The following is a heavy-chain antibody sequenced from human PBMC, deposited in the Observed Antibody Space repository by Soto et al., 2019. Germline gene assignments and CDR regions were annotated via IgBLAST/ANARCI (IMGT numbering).Heavy chain of an antibody. CDR3: AHRRGGEDDYVWGSYRYDYFDY. V-gene: IGHV2-5*02. CDR2: IYWDDDK. Sequence: QITLKESGPTLVKPTQTLTLTCTFSGFSLSTSGVGVGWIRQPPGKALEWLALIYWDDDKRYSPSLKSRLTIPKDTSKNQVVLTMTTMDPVDTATYYCAHRRGGEDDYVWGSYRYDYFDYWGQGTLVTVSS. D-gene: IGHD3-16*02. J-gene: IGHJ4*02. CDR1: GFSLSTSGVG.